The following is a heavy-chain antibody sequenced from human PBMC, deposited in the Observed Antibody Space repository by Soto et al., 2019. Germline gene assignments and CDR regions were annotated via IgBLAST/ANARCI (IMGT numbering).Heavy chain of an antibody. J-gene: IGHJ4*02. CDR1: GVSVSSGRYY. CDR3: ASLDQYYYDSSGYYS. CDR2: IFYNGNT. Sequence: SETLSLTCTVSGVSVSSGRYYWSWIRQPPGKGLEWIGYIFYNGNTNYNPSLKSRVTVSVDTSKNQFSLKLSSVTAADTAVYYCASLDQYYYDSSGYYSWGQGTLVTVSS. V-gene: IGHV4-61*01. D-gene: IGHD3-22*01.